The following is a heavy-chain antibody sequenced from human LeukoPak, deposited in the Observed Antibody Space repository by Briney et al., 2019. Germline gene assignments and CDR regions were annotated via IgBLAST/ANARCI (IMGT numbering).Heavy chain of an antibody. D-gene: IGHD2-2*01. CDR2: ISSSSSYI. CDR1: GFTFSSYS. Sequence: GGSLRLSCAASGFTFSSYSMNWVRQAPGKGLEWVSSISSSSSYIYYADSVKGRFTISRDNAKNSLYLQMNSLRAEDTAVYYCARDAPDIVVVPAAFPYYYYYMDVWGKGTTATVSS. CDR3: ARDAPDIVVVPAAFPYYYYYMDV. V-gene: IGHV3-21*01. J-gene: IGHJ6*03.